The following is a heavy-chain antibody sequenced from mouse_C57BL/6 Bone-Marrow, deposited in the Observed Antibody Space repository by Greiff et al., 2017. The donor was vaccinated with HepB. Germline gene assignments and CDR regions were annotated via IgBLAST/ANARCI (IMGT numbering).Heavy chain of an antibody. D-gene: IGHD1-1*01. CDR1: GFNIKDYY. V-gene: IGHV14-2*01. CDR2: IDPEDGET. CDR3: ARSITTVVATPSWYFDV. Sequence: EVKLQESGAELVKPGASVKLSCTASGFNIKDYYMHWVKQRTEQGLEWIGRIDPEDGETKYAPKFQGKATITADTSSNTAYLQLSSLTSEDTAVYYCARSITTVVATPSWYFDVWGTGTTVTVSS. J-gene: IGHJ1*03.